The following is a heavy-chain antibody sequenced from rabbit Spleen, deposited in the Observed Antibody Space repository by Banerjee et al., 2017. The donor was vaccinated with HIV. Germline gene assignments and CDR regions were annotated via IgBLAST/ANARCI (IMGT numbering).Heavy chain of an antibody. Sequence: QSLEESGGGLVKPGASLTLTCKASGFSFSSDYDMCWVRQAPGKGLEWIACIGAGSSGFTYYASWAKGRFTCSKASSTTVTLQMTSLTAADTATYFCARDGTGGSYFALWGQGTLVTVS. CDR2: IGAGSSGFT. J-gene: IGHJ3*01. CDR3: ARDGTGGSYFAL. CDR1: GFSFSSDYD. D-gene: IGHD8-1*01. V-gene: IGHV1S40*01.